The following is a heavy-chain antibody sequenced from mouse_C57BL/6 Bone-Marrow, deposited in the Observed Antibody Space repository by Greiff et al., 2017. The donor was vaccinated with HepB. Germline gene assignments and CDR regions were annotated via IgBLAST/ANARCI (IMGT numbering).Heavy chain of an antibody. CDR3: ASDSNYPYFDY. V-gene: IGHV5-17*01. CDR1: GFTFSDYG. D-gene: IGHD2-5*01. J-gene: IGHJ2*01. CDR2: ISSGSSTI. Sequence: EVKLEESGGGLVKPGGSLKLSCAASGFTFSDYGMHWVRQAPEKGLEWVAYISSGSSTIYYADTVKGRFTISRDNAKNTLFLQMTSLRSEDTAMYYCASDSNYPYFDYWGQGTTLTVSS.